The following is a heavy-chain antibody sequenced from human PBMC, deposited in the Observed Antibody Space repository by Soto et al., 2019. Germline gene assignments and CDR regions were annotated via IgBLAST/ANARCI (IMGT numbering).Heavy chain of an antibody. V-gene: IGHV3-23*01. CDR2: ITGRGTTK. D-gene: IGHD7-27*01. Sequence: EVQLLESGGGLVQRGGSLRLSCAASGFPFDNIDMNWVRQAPGKGLEWVSGITGRGTTKYYVDSVKGRFTISRDNPKNTLYLQMNSLRVEDTAIYYCAKGVTGGDSWGQGTLVTVSS. J-gene: IGHJ4*02. CDR1: GFPFDNID. CDR3: AKGVTGGDS.